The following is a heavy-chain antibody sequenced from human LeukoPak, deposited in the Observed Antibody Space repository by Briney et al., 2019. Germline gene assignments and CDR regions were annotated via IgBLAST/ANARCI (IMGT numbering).Heavy chain of an antibody. Sequence: GSSVKVSCKASGGTFSSYAISWVGQAPGQGLEWMGGIIPIFGTANYAQKFQGRVTITTDESTSTAYMELSSLRSEDTAVYYCASSRDGYNSWFDPWGQGTLVTVSS. CDR2: IIPIFGTA. D-gene: IGHD5-24*01. J-gene: IGHJ5*02. CDR3: ASSRDGYNSWFDP. V-gene: IGHV1-69*05. CDR1: GGTFSSYA.